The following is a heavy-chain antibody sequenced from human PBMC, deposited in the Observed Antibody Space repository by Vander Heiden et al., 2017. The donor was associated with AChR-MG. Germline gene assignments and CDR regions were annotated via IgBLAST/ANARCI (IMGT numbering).Heavy chain of an antibody. Sequence: QVQLVESGGGVVQPGRSLRLSCAASGFTFSSHAMHWVRQAPGKGLEWVAVISYDGSNKYYADSVNGRFTISRDNSKNTLYLQMNSLRAEDTAVYYCARVAGQWLVRGDDAFDIWGQGTMVTVSS. V-gene: IGHV3-30-3*01. CDR2: ISYDGSNK. CDR3: ARVAGQWLVRGDDAFDI. J-gene: IGHJ3*02. D-gene: IGHD6-19*01. CDR1: GFTFSSHA.